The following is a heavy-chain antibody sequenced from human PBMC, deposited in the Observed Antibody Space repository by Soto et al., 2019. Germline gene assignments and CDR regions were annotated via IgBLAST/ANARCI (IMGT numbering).Heavy chain of an antibody. CDR1: GFTLNDNP. CDR3: AKAESSGWYYSLDY. CDR2: ISWNSGTI. V-gene: IGHV3-9*01. J-gene: IGHJ4*02. D-gene: IGHD6-19*01. Sequence: EVQLVESGGGWENPGKSLRLSCAASGFTLNDNPMTWVRQVPGKGLEWVSGISWNSGTIDNADSVKGRFTISRDNVKNSLHLQMNSLKPEDTAFYYCAKAESSGWYYSLDYWGQGTLVTVSS.